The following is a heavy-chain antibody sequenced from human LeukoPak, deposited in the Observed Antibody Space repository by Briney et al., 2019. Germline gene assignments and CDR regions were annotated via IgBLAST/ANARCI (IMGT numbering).Heavy chain of an antibody. CDR3: ARDSLVAGLDY. J-gene: IGHJ4*02. Sequence: SETLSLTCAVYGGSFSGYYWSWIRQPPGKGLEWIGEINHSGNTNYNPSLKSRVTISVDTSKNQFSLKLSSVTAADTAVYYCARDSLVAGLDYWGQGTLVTVSS. CDR1: GGSFSGYY. V-gene: IGHV4-34*01. D-gene: IGHD2-15*01. CDR2: INHSGNT.